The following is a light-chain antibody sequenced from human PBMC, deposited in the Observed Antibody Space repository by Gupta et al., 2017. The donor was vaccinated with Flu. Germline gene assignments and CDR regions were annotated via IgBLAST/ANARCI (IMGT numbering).Light chain of an antibody. Sequence: GTLSWSPGERATLSCRASQSISNIYVAWHQQKAGQAPRLLFVGASSRATGIPDRVRGSGSGTECTPTISRLEPEDFAVYYCQQYAGVPLTLGGGTKVEIK. CDR3: QQYAGVPLT. V-gene: IGKV3-20*01. CDR1: QSISNIY. CDR2: GAS. J-gene: IGKJ4*01.